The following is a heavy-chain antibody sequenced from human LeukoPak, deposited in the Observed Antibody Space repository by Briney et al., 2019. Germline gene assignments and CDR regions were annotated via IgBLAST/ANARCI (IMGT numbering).Heavy chain of an antibody. J-gene: IGHJ2*01. CDR3: ARVRYYDSSGYYSDNWYFDL. D-gene: IGHD3-22*01. Sequence: SETLSLTCAVSGGSISNYYLNWIRQPPGKGLEWIGYINYSGSTNYNPSLKSRVTISIDTSKNQFSLKLSSVTAADTAVYYCARVRYYDSSGYYSDNWYFDLWGRGTLVTVSS. CDR2: INYSGST. V-gene: IGHV4-59*01. CDR1: GGSISNYY.